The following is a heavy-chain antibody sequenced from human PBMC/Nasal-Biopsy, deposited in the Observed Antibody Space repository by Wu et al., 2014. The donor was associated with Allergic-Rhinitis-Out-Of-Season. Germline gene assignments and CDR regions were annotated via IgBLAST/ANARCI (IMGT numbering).Heavy chain of an antibody. CDR1: GFTFSTYG. Sequence: LRLSCAASGFTFSTYGMHWARQAPGKGLEWVAVISYDGSRKDYAESVRGRFTISRDDSKNTVHLEMNSLRAEDTAVYYCVKCGSGGDCYTPLDYWGQGTLVTVSP. CDR3: VKCGSGGDCYTPLDY. D-gene: IGHD2-21*01. J-gene: IGHJ4*02. V-gene: IGHV3-30*18. CDR2: ISYDGSRK.